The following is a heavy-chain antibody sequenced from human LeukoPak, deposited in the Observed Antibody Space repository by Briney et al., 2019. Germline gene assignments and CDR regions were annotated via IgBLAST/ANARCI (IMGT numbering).Heavy chain of an antibody. V-gene: IGHV3-33*01. D-gene: IGHD3-22*01. Sequence: GGSLRLSCAASGFFFSSYAMHWIRQAPGKGLEWVAVIWYDGINTNYEDSVKGRFTISRDNSKNTVFLQMNSLRTEDTAVYYCARDAGRRCGYPGDHYGMDVWGQVTTVTVSS. CDR3: ARDAGRRCGYPGDHYGMDV. J-gene: IGHJ6*02. CDR2: IWYDGINT. CDR1: GFFFSSYA.